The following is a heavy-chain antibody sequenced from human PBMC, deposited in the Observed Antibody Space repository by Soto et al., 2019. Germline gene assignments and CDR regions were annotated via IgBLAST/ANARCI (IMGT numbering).Heavy chain of an antibody. V-gene: IGHV1-69*01. Sequence: QVQLVQSGAEVKKPGSSVKVSCKASGGTFSSYAISWVRQAPGQGLEWMGGIIPIFGTANYEQKFQGRVTITADESTSIAYMELSSLRSEETAVYYCARDVRVPPSYGMDVWGQGTTVTVSS. J-gene: IGHJ6*02. CDR2: IIPIFGTA. CDR1: GGTFSSYA. CDR3: ARDVRVPPSYGMDV. D-gene: IGHD3-10*01.